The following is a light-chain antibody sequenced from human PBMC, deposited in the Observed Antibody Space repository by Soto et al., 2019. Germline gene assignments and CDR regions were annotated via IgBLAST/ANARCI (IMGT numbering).Light chain of an antibody. CDR3: QQYNNWLT. CDR2: GAS. CDR1: QSVSSN. J-gene: IGKJ4*01. V-gene: IGKV3-15*01. Sequence: EIVMTQSPATLSVSPGGRATLSCRASQSVSSNLAWYQQKPGQAPRLLIFGASTRATGIPARFSGSGSGTEFTLTISSLQSEDFVVYYCQQYNNWLTFGGGTKVEIK.